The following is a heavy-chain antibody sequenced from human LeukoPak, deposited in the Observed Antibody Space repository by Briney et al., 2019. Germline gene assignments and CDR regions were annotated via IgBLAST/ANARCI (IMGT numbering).Heavy chain of an antibody. CDR3: ARVTTPGP. J-gene: IGHJ5*02. V-gene: IGHV4-34*01. CDR1: GGSFSAYY. D-gene: IGHD3-22*01. Sequence: SETLSLTCAVYGGSFSAYYWSWIRQPPGKGLGWIGEINHSGSTSYNPSLKSRVTISVDTSKDQFSLKLSSVTAADTAVYYCARVTTPGPWGQGTLVTVSS. CDR2: INHSGST.